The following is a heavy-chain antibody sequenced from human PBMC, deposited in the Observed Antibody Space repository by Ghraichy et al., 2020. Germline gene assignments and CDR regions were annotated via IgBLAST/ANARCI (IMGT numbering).Heavy chain of an antibody. CDR2: TYYRSKWYN. J-gene: IGHJ6*02. V-gene: IGHV6-1*01. CDR3: ARDVYYYDSSGYYDYYYYYGMDV. Sequence: SQTLSLTCAISGDSVSSNSAAWNWIRQSPSRGLEWLGRTYYRSKWYNDYAVSVKSRITINPDTSKNQFSLQLNSVTPEDTAVYYCARDVYYYDSSGYYDYYYYYGMDVWGQGTTVTVSS. D-gene: IGHD3-22*01. CDR1: GDSVSSNSAA.